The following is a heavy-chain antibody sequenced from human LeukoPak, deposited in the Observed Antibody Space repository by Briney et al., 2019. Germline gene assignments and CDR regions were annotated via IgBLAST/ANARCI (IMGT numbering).Heavy chain of an antibody. V-gene: IGHV4-59*01. J-gene: IGHJ4*02. Sequence: SETLSLTCTVSGDTISPYYWSWIRQPPGGGLEWIGYVFYTGSTNYNPSLKSRVTISVDTSRNQFSLKLTSVTAADTAVYYCARTRSGYSTLGYWGQGTLVTVSS. CDR1: GDTISPYY. CDR2: VFYTGST. CDR3: ARTRSGYSTLGY. D-gene: IGHD1-26*01.